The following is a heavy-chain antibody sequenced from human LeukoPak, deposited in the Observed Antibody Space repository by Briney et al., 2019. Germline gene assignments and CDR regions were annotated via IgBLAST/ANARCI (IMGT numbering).Heavy chain of an antibody. CDR1: GYTFTSYY. J-gene: IGHJ6*02. V-gene: IGHV1-46*01. D-gene: IGHD3-3*01. Sequence: ASVKVSCEASGYTFTSYYMHWVRQAPGQGLEWMGIINPSGGSTSYAQKFQGRVTMTRDTSTSTVYMELSSLRSEDTAVYYCARDFGPVDGTIFGVVISAYGMDVWGQGTTVTVSS. CDR3: ARDFGPVDGTIFGVVISAYGMDV. CDR2: INPSGGST.